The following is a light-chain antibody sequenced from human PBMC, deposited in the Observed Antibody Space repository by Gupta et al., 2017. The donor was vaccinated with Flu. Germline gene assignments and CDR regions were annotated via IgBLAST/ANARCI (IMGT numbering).Light chain of an antibody. CDR1: QNINIY. CDR2: GAS. J-gene: IGKJ1*01. CDR3: QQSYSEPRT. V-gene: IGKV1-39*01. Sequence: DIQMTQSPSSLPASVGDRVTITCRASQNINIYLNWYQQKPGEAPKLLIYGASSLQGGVPSRFSGSGVGTDFTLNINSLQPEDFATYYCQQSYSEPRTFGQGTKVEMK.